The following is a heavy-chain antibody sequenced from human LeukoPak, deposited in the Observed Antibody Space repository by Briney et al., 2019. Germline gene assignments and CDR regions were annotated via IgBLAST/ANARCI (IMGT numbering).Heavy chain of an antibody. CDR2: IYPGDYET. CDR3: AIPPGYCGNDCSFDH. Sequence: GEPLQISCEGSGYHFSNYWIGWVRQVPGKGLEWMGIIYPGDYETSYSPSFQGLVTISVDKSISTAYLQWSSLKASDTAMYYCAIPPGYCGNDCSFDHWGQGTLVTVSS. D-gene: IGHD2-21*02. V-gene: IGHV5-51*01. CDR1: GYHFSNYW. J-gene: IGHJ4*02.